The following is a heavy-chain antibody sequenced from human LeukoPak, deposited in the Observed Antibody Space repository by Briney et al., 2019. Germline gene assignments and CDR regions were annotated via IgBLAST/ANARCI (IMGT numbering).Heavy chain of an antibody. CDR1: GFTVSNYA. V-gene: IGHV3-23*01. CDR2: ISGSGGST. D-gene: IGHD6-13*01. CDR3: ARDFDRIAAAGTN. J-gene: IGHJ4*02. Sequence: GGPLRLSCAASGFTVSNYAMSWVRQAPGKGLEWVSAISGSGGSTYYADSVKGRFTISRDNSKNTLYLQMNSLRAEDTAVYYCARDFDRIAAAGTNWGQGTLVTVSS.